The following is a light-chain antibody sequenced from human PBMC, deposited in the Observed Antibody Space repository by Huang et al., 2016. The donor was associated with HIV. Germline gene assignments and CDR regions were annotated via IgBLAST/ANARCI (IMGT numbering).Light chain of an antibody. CDR1: QSVSSY. Sequence: EIVLTQSPATLSLSPGERATLSCRASQSVSSYLAWYQQKPGQAPRLLIYDTSNRAPGIPARFGGSGSGTDCTLTISSLEPEDVAVYFCQQRGNWPYTFGQGTKLEIK. V-gene: IGKV3-11*01. CDR3: QQRGNWPYT. J-gene: IGKJ2*01. CDR2: DTS.